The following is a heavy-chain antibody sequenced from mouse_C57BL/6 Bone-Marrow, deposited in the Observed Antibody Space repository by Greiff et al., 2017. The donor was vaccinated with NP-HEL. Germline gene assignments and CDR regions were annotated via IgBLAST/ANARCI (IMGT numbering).Heavy chain of an antibody. CDR1: GFTFSDFY. CDR3: ARDIPMAY. V-gene: IGHV7-1*01. Sequence: EVKVVDSGGGLVQSGRSLRLSCATSGFTFSDFYMEWVRQAPGKGLEWIAASRNKANDYTTEYSASVKGRFIVSRDTSQSILYLQMNALRAEDTAIYYCARDIPMAYWGQGTLVTVSA. J-gene: IGHJ3*01. CDR2: SRNKANDYTT.